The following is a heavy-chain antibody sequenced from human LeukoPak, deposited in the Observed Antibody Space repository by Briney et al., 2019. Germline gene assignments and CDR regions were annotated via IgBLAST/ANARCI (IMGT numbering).Heavy chain of an antibody. Sequence: PGGSLRLSCAASGFTFSSYSMNWVRQAPGKGLEWVSYISSSSSTIYYADSVEGRFTISRDNSKNTLYLQMNSLRAEDTAVYYCAKDPFQYSSSWDGDYMDVWGKGTTVTVSS. CDR2: ISSSSSTI. V-gene: IGHV3-48*01. CDR3: AKDPFQYSSSWDGDYMDV. D-gene: IGHD6-13*01. J-gene: IGHJ6*03. CDR1: GFTFSSYS.